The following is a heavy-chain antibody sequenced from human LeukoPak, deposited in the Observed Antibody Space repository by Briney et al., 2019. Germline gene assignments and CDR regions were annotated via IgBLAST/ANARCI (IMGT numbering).Heavy chain of an antibody. V-gene: IGHV4-38-2*02. Sequence: SETLSLTCTVSGYSISSGYYWGWIRQPPGKGLEWIGSIYHSGSTNYNPSLKSRVTISVDTSKNQFSLKLSSVTAADTAVYYCARMGVAGPFDYWGQGTLVTVSS. CDR3: ARMGVAGPFDY. CDR2: IYHSGST. D-gene: IGHD6-19*01. CDR1: GYSISSGYY. J-gene: IGHJ4*02.